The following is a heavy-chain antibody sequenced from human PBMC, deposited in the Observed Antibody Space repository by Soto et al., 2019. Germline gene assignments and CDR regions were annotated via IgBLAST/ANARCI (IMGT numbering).Heavy chain of an antibody. CDR1: GGTFSSYT. J-gene: IGHJ4*02. V-gene: IGHV1-18*01. CDR2: ISTYNGST. CDR3: AREMVRGVGSDY. Sequence: GASVKVSCKASGGTFSSYTISWVRQAPGQGLEWMGWISTYNGSTKYAQKLQGRVTMTTDTSTSTAYMELRSLRSDDTAVFYCAREMVRGVGSDYWGQGTLVTVSS. D-gene: IGHD3-10*01.